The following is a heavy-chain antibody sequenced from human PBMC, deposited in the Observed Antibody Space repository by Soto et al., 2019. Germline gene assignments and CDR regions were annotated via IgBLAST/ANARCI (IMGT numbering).Heavy chain of an antibody. V-gene: IGHV1-69*01. Sequence: QVQLVQSGAEVRKPGSSVKVSCKASGGTFSSYAISWVRQAPGQGLEWMGGIIPMFGTVKYAQKLQDRVTITADESTSTAYMELCSMRSEDTAMYYCASVGCPWGQGTLVTVSS. CDR3: ASVGCP. D-gene: IGHD2-2*03. CDR1: GGTFSSYA. J-gene: IGHJ5*02. CDR2: IIPMFGTV.